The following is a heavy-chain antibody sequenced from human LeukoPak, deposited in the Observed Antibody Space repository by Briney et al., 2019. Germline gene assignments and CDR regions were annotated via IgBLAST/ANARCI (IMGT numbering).Heavy chain of an antibody. CDR2: MNPNSRNT. J-gene: IGHJ5*02. CDR3: ARGLAVVVPAAIHWFDP. CDR1: GYTFTSYD. Sequence: ASVKVSCKASGYTFTSYDINWVRQATGQGLEWMGWMNPNSRNTGYAQKFQGRVAITRNTSISTAYMELSSLRSEDTAVYYCARGLAVVVPAAIHWFDPWGQGTLVTVSS. D-gene: IGHD2-2*01. V-gene: IGHV1-8*03.